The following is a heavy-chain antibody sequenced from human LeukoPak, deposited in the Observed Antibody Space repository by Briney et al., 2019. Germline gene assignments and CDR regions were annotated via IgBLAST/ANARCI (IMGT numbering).Heavy chain of an antibody. CDR1: LDSTTSNF. CDR2: IHRSGSP. J-gene: IGHJ4*02. D-gene: IGHD1-14*01. CDR3: AREILGGFNPGAY. Sequence: SETLSLTCTVSLDSTTSNFWSWVRQPPGKGLEWIGEIHRSGSPNYNPSLQSRVTISIDRSRNQIALGLSSVTAADTAVYYCAREILGGFNPGAYWGQGTLVTVSS. V-gene: IGHV4-4*02.